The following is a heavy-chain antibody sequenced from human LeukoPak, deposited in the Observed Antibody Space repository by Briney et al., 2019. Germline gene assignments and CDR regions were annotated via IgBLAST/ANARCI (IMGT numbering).Heavy chain of an antibody. D-gene: IGHD6-19*01. CDR2: ISYDGSNK. CDR1: GFIFSSYG. CDR3: AKGSVAGIRNYFDN. V-gene: IGHV3-30*02. Sequence: GGSLRLSCAVSGFIFSSYGMHWVRQAPGKGPEWLAVISYDGSNKLYADFVKGRFTITRDNSKNTLYLEMMSLRPEDTAVYYCAKGSVAGIRNYFDNWGQGTLVTVSS. J-gene: IGHJ4*02.